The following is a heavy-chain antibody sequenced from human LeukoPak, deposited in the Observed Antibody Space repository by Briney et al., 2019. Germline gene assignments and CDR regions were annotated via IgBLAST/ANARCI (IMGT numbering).Heavy chain of an antibody. V-gene: IGHV3-15*07. J-gene: IGHJ6*04. D-gene: IGHD1/OR15-1a*01. CDR1: GFTFSSYS. CDR3: AATTPGRLAGMDV. Sequence: SGGSLRLSCAASGFTFSSYSMNWVRQAPGKGLEWVGRIKSKTHGGTTDYAAPVKGRFTISRDDSKNTLYLQMNSLKTDDTAVYYCAATTPGRLAGMDVWGKGTTVIVSS. CDR2: IKSKTHGGTT.